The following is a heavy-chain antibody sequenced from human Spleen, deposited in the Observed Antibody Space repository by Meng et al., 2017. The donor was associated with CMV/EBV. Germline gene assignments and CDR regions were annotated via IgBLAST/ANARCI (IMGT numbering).Heavy chain of an antibody. CDR3: ARDEGSTENWFDP. V-gene: IGHV1-2*04. Sequence: TASGYTFPPHYMHWVRQAPGQGLEWLGWINPYSGGTKYAQKFQGWVALTRDTSTSTVYMEVSRLKSDDTAVYYCARDEGSTENWFDPWGRGTLVTVSS. J-gene: IGHJ5*02. CDR1: GYTFPPHY. CDR2: INPYSGGT.